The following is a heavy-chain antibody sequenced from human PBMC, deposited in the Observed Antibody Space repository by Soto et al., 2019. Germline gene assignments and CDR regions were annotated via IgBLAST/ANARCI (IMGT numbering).Heavy chain of an antibody. CDR2: INHSGSA. J-gene: IGHJ4*02. CDR1: GGSFSGYY. Sequence: KPSETLSLTCAVYGGSFSGYYWSWIRQPPGKGLEWIGEINHSGSANYNPSLKSRVTISVDTSKNQFSLKLSSVTATDTAVYYCARKGNVDIVATDYWGQGTLVTVSS. V-gene: IGHV4-34*01. CDR3: ARKGNVDIVATDY. D-gene: IGHD5-12*01.